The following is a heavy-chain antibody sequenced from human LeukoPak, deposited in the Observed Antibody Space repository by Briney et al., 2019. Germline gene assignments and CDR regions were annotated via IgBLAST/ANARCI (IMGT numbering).Heavy chain of an antibody. CDR1: GGSISSSSYY. Sequence: ASETLSLTCTVSGGSISSSSYYWGWIRQPPGKGLEWIGSIYYSGSTYYNPSLKSRVTISVDTSKNQFSLKLSSVTAADTAVYYCASLVPAVQFDYWGQGTLVTVSS. CDR2: IYYSGST. J-gene: IGHJ4*02. D-gene: IGHD2-2*01. V-gene: IGHV4-39*01. CDR3: ASLVPAVQFDY.